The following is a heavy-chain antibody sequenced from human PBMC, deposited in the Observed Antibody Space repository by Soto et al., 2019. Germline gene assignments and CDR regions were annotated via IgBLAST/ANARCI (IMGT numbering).Heavy chain of an antibody. J-gene: IGHJ6*02. D-gene: IGHD3-3*01. CDR3: ARGNTIFVGSRPSYYYGMDV. CDR1: GGSISSGDYY. V-gene: IGHV4-30-4*01. CDR2: IYYSGST. Sequence: PSETLSLTCTVSGGSISSGDYYWSWIRQPPGKGLEWIGYIYYSGSTYYNPSLKSRVTISVDTSKNQFSLKLSSVTAADTAVYYCARGNTIFVGSRPSYYYGMDVWGQGTTVTVSS.